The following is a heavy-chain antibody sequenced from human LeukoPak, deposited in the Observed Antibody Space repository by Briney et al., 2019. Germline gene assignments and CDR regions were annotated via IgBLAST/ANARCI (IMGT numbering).Heavy chain of an antibody. Sequence: ASVKVSCKASGYTFTSYDINWVRQATGQGLEWMGWMNPNSGNTGYAQKFQGRVTITADESTSTAYMELSSLRSEDTAVYYCAMGDSSGYYYLPFDYWGQGTLVTVSS. D-gene: IGHD3-22*01. J-gene: IGHJ4*02. CDR2: MNPNSGNT. CDR1: GYTFTSYD. V-gene: IGHV1-8*03. CDR3: AMGDSSGYYYLPFDY.